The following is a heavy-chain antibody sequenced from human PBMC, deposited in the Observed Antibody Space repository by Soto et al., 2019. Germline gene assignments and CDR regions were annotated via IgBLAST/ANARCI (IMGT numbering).Heavy chain of an antibody. CDR3: ARVSGIYYYGMDV. V-gene: IGHV4-34*01. CDR1: GGSFSGYY. Sequence: SETLSLTCAVFGGSFSGYYWSWIRQPPGKGLEWIGEINHSGSTNYDPSIKSRINITVDTSKNQFSMKLSSMTAADTAVYYCARVSGIYYYGMDVWGQGTTVTVSS. CDR2: INHSGST. J-gene: IGHJ6*02. D-gene: IGHD3-10*01.